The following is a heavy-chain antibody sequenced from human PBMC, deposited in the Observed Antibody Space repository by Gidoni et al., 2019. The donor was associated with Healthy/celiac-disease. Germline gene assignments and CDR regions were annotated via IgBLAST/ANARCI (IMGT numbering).Heavy chain of an antibody. D-gene: IGHD6-13*01. CDR3: ARGLDSSSWYPNWFDP. V-gene: IGHV4-4*02. Sequence: QVQLQESGPGLVKPSGTLSLTCAVSGGSISSSNWGSWVRQPPGKGLEWIGVIYHSGSTNDNPSLKSRVTISVDKSKNQFSLKLSSGTAADTAVYYCARGLDSSSWYPNWFDPWGQGTLVTVSS. CDR1: GGSISSSNW. CDR2: IYHSGST. J-gene: IGHJ5*02.